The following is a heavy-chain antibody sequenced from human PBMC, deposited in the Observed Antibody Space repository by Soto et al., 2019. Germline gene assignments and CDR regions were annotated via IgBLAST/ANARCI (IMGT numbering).Heavy chain of an antibody. D-gene: IGHD3-10*01. CDR2: ISYDGTNK. J-gene: IGHJ6*02. Sequence: QVQLVESGGGVVQPGRSLRLSCAASEFTFVSHGMHWVRQAPGKGLEWVAIISYDGTNKYYGDSVKGRFTISRDNSKNTLYLQMNSLRAEDTAVYYCAKDLVYYGSGSSPTYYYYGMDVWGQGTTVTVSS. CDR1: EFTFVSHG. CDR3: AKDLVYYGSGSSPTYYYYGMDV. V-gene: IGHV3-30*18.